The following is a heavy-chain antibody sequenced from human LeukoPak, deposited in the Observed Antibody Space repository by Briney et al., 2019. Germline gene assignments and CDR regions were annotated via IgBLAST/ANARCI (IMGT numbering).Heavy chain of an antibody. CDR1: GDSFSSVTDY. CDR2: GDYSGGT. CDR3: AGERGEEYSSGWYKTNFFDN. Sequence: PSETLSLTCSVSGDSFSSVTDYWAWIRQPPGKGLEWIASGDYSGGTYYNPSLESRVAISADMSKKQISLKLTSVTGADTAVYYCAGERGEEYSSGWYKTNFFDNWGQEIRVTVSS. D-gene: IGHD6-19*01. J-gene: IGHJ4*02. V-gene: IGHV4-39*07.